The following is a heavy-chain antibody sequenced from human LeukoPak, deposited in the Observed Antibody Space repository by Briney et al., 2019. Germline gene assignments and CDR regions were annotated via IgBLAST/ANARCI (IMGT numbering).Heavy chain of an antibody. CDR1: GFTFSSYG. CDR2: IRYDGSNK. D-gene: IGHD1-26*01. Sequence: GGSLRLSCAASGFTFSSYGMHWVRQAPGKGLEWVAFIRYDGSNKYYADSVKGRFTISRDNSKNTLYLQMNSLRAEDTAVYYCAKAGRELYYYYYMDVWGKGTTVTISS. CDR3: AKAGRELYYYYYMDV. V-gene: IGHV3-30*02. J-gene: IGHJ6*03.